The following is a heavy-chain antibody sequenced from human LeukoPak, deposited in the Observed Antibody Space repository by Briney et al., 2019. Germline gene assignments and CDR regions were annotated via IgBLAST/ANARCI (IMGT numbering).Heavy chain of an antibody. V-gene: IGHV4-39*01. D-gene: IGHD3-9*01. CDR1: GGSINSSRYY. J-gene: IGHJ4*02. CDR3: ARLDFEREYY. Sequence: SETLSLIWTVSGGSINSSRYYWGGIRQPPGKGLEWIGSIYYSGSTYYNPSLKSRVTVSIDTSKKQFSLKVSSVTAADTAVYYCARLDFEREYYWGQGILVPVSS. CDR2: IYYSGST.